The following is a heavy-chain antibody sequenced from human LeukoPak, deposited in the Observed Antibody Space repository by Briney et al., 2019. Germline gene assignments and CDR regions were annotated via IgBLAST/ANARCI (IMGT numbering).Heavy chain of an antibody. D-gene: IGHD3-10*01. V-gene: IGHV3-48*02. CDR2: ISYSSGTI. CDR1: GFTFSSYS. J-gene: IGHJ4*02. Sequence: GGSLRLSCEASGFTFSSYSMNWVRQAPGKGLEWVSYISYSSGTIYYADSVKGRFTISRDNAKNSLYLQMNSLRDEDTAVYYCARDPYGSGSYHEDYRGQGTLVTVSS. CDR3: ARDPYGSGSYHEDY.